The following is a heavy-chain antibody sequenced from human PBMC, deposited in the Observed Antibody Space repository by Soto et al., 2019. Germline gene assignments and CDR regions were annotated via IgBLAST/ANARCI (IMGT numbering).Heavy chain of an antibody. CDR2: INLNDGGT. CDR1: EYSFGDYY. Sequence: GASVKVSCKTSEYSFGDYYLHWVRQAPEQGLEWMGWINLNDGGTNSPRKFQGRLTMTRDKSITTVYMELSRLRSDDTAVYFCVPGAPSHQSIFDLCGPVPLVTVSS. CDR3: VPGAPSHQSIFDL. V-gene: IGHV1-2*02. D-gene: IGHD1-26*01. J-gene: IGHJ4*02.